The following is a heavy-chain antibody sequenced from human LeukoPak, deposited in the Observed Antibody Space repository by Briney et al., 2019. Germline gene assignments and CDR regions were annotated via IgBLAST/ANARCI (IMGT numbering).Heavy chain of an antibody. D-gene: IGHD6-19*01. J-gene: IGHJ6*02. CDR2: ISWNSGSI. Sequence: GRSLRLSCAASGFTFDDYAMHWVRQAPGKGLEWVSGISWNSGSIGYADSANGRFTISRDNAKNSLYLQMNSLRAEDTALYYCAKDILAGGYGMDVWGQGTTVTVSS. CDR3: AKDILAGGYGMDV. CDR1: GFTFDDYA. V-gene: IGHV3-9*01.